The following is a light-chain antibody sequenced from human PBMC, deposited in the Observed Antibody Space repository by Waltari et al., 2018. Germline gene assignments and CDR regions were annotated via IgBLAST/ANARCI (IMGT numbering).Light chain of an antibody. CDR2: EVT. CDR3: SSFTVSGTV. J-gene: IGLJ1*01. V-gene: IGLV2-18*02. Sequence: QSALTQPPSVSGSPGQAVTISCTGTGDDVGEYNSVTWYQQPPGTAPKLMIYEVTHRPSGVPDRFSGSRSGVTASLTISGLQAEDEADYYCSSFTVSGTVFGTGTKVTVL. CDR1: GDDVGEYNS.